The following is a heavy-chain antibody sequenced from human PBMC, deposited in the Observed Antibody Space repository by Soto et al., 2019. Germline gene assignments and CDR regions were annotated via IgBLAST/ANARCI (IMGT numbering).Heavy chain of an antibody. CDR3: ARSLGAYYYYGMDV. V-gene: IGHV1-3*01. J-gene: IGHJ6*02. CDR2: INAGNGNT. CDR1: GYTFTSYA. D-gene: IGHD1-26*01. Sequence: ASVKVSCKASGYTFTSYAMHWVRQAPGQRLEWMGWINAGNGNTKYSQKFQGRVTITRDTSASTAYMELSSLRSEDTAVYYCARSLGAYYYYGMDVWGQGTTVTVS.